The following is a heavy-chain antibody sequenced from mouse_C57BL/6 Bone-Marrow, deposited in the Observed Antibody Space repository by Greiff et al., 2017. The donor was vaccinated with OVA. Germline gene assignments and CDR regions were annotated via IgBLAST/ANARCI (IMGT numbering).Heavy chain of an antibody. Sequence: QVQLQQPGAELVKPGASVKLSCKASGYTFTGYWMHWVKQRPGQGLEWIGIIHPNSGSTNYNEKFKSKATLTVDKSSSTTYMQLSSLTSEDSAVYYCARRRYYSSPWFAYWGQGTLVTVSA. J-gene: IGHJ3*01. CDR3: ARRRYYSSPWFAY. V-gene: IGHV1-64*01. CDR1: GYTFTGYW. CDR2: IHPNSGST. D-gene: IGHD2-5*01.